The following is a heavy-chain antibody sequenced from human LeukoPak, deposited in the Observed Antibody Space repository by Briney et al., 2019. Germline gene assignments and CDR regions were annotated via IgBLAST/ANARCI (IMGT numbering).Heavy chain of an antibody. Sequence: GGSLRLSCAASGFTFSSYWMHWVRQAPGKGLVWVSRINSDGSSTSYADSVKGRFTISRDNAKNTLYLQMNSLRAEDTAVYYCASREATVVNDAFDIWGQGTMVTVSS. CDR1: GFTFSSYW. V-gene: IGHV3-74*01. D-gene: IGHD4-23*01. J-gene: IGHJ3*02. CDR3: ASREATVVNDAFDI. CDR2: INSDGSST.